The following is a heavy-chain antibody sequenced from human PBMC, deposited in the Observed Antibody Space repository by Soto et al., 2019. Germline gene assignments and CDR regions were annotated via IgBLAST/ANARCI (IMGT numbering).Heavy chain of an antibody. D-gene: IGHD3-22*01. CDR3: ARSKLWYYDSSGYYSFPPPDY. J-gene: IGHJ4*02. CDR2: IYSGGST. V-gene: IGHV3-53*01. CDR1: GFTVSSNY. Sequence: GGSLRLSCAASGFTVSSNYMSWVRQAPGKGLEWVSVIYSGGSTYYADSVKGRFTLSRDNSKNRMYLQMNSLRAEDTAVYYCARSKLWYYDSSGYYSFPPPDYWGQGTLVTVSS.